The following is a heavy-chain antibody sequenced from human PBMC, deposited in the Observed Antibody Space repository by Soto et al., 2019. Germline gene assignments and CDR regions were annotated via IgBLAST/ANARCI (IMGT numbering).Heavy chain of an antibody. CDR1: GYSFTSYW. CDR2: IDPSDSYT. Sequence: PGESLKISCKGSGYSFTSYWISWVRQMPGKGLEWMGRIDPSDSYTNYSPSFQGHVTISADKSISTAYLQWSSLKASDTAMYYCASEYYYDSSGYPFYGMDVWGQGTTVTVSS. J-gene: IGHJ6*02. CDR3: ASEYYYDSSGYPFYGMDV. V-gene: IGHV5-10-1*01. D-gene: IGHD3-22*01.